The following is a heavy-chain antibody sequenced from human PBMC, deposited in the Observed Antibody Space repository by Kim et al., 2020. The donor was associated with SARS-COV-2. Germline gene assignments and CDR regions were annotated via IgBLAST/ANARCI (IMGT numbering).Heavy chain of an antibody. CDR3: ARDCSSRGSGWYRLGYYFDY. J-gene: IGHJ4*02. D-gene: IGHD6-19*01. V-gene: IGHV3-21*01. CDR2: IISSSSYI. Sequence: GGSLRLSCAASGFTFSSYSMNWVRQAPGKGLEWVSSIISSSSYIYYADSVKGRFTISRDNAKNSLYLQMNSLRAEDTAVYYCARDCSSRGSGWYRLGYYFDYWGQGTLVTVSS. CDR1: GFTFSSYS.